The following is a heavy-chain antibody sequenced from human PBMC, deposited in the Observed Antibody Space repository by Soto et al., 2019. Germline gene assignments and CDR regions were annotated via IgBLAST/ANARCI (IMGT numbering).Heavy chain of an antibody. J-gene: IGHJ5*02. CDR1: GFTFSSYG. Sequence: GGSLRLSCAASGFTFSSYGMHWVRQAPGKGLEWVAVISYDGSNKYYAGSVKGRFTISRDNSKNTLYLQMNSLRAEDTAVYYCAKVFGLAAPNRWGQGTLVTVSS. D-gene: IGHD2-21*01. V-gene: IGHV3-30*18. CDR2: ISYDGSNK. CDR3: AKVFGLAAPNR.